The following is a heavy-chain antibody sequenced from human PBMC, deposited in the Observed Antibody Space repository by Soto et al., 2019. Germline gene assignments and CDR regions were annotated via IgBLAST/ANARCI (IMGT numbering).Heavy chain of an antibody. CDR3: ARSPRDYYYGMDV. CDR1: GFTFSSYA. Sequence: PGGSLRLSCAASGFTFSSYAMSWVRQAPGKGLEWVSAISGSGGSTYYADSVKGRFTISRDNSKNTLYLQMNSLRAEDTAVYYCARSPRDYYYGMDVWGQGTTVTVSS. J-gene: IGHJ6*02. V-gene: IGHV3-23*01. CDR2: ISGSGGST.